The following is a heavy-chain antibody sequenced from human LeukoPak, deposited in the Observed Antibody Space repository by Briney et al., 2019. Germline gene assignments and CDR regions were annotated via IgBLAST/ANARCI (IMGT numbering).Heavy chain of an antibody. D-gene: IGHD5-18*01. CDR2: IIPIFGTA. CDR1: GGTFSSYA. CDR3: ARDKAPANSYGYVRDFDY. V-gene: IGHV1-69*01. J-gene: IGHJ4*02. Sequence: SVKVSCKASGGTFSSYAISWVRRAPGQGLEWMGGIIPIFGTANYAQKFQGRVTITADESTSTAYMELSSLRSEDTAVYYCARDKAPANSYGYVRDFDYWGQGTLVTVSS.